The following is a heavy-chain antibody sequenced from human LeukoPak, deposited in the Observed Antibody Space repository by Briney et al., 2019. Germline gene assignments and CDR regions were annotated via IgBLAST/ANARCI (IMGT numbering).Heavy chain of an antibody. D-gene: IGHD3-22*01. V-gene: IGHV1-69*04. CDR1: GGTFSSYA. CDR2: IIPILGIA. CDR3: ARVKSYYDSSGYDNWFDP. Sequence: SVKVSCKASGGTFSSYAISWVRQAPGQGLEWMGRIIPILGIANYAQKFQGRVTITADKSTSTAYMELSSLRSEDTTVYYCARVKSYYDSSGYDNWFDPWGQGTLVTASS. J-gene: IGHJ5*02.